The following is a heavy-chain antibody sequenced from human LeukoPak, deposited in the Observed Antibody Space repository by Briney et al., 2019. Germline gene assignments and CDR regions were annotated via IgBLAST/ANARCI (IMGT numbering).Heavy chain of an antibody. V-gene: IGHV4-39*01. CDR2: IYYSGST. CDR1: GGSISTSSYY. CDR3: ARHKDYYYSYMDV. Sequence: SETLSLTCTVSGGSISTSSYYWGWIRQPPGKGLEWIGTIYYSGSTYYNPSLTSRVTISVDASKNQFSLKLSSVTAADTAVYYCARHKDYYYSYMDVWGKGTTVTISS. J-gene: IGHJ6*03.